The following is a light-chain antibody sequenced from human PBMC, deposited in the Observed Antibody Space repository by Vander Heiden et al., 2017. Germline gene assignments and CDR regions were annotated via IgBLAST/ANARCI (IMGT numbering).Light chain of an antibody. CDR1: SIAIGGYKY. V-gene: IGLV2-14*03. CDR3: CSYTNSSTLV. CDR2: DVS. J-gene: IGLJ1*01. Sequence: QSALTQPASVAGSSGSTITFSRSGTSIAIGGYKYVIWSQHHPGNATQVIIFDVSNRPSGISNRFSGSKSGNTASLTISGLQAEDEADYYCCSYTNSSTLVFGTGTKVTVL.